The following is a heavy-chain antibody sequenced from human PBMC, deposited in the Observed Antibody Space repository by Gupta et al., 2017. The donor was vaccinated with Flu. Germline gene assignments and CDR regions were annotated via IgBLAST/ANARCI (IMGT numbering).Heavy chain of an antibody. Sequence: YTMSWFRQAPGKGLEWVGFIRSKAYGGTTEYAASVKGRFTISRDDSKSIAYLQMNSLKTEDTAVYYCTRDGAWAVGAIDYWGQGTLVTVSS. CDR1: YT. V-gene: IGHV3-49*03. J-gene: IGHJ4*02. CDR2: IRSKAYGGTT. CDR3: TRDGAWAVGAIDY. D-gene: IGHD1-26*01.